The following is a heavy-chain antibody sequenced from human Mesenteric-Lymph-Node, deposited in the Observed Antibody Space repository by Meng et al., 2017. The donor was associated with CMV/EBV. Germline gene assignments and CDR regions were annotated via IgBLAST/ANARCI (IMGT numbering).Heavy chain of an antibody. CDR1: GYPISSITSGYY. D-gene: IGHD1-26*01. CDR2: IYYSGST. J-gene: IGHJ6*02. V-gene: IGHV4-39*07. CDR3: ARVGRRVGYYYYYYGMDV. Sequence: SETLSLTCTVSGYPISSITSGYYWGWIRQPPGKGLEWIGSIYYSGSTYYNPSLKSRVSISADTSKNQFSLKLSSVTAADTAVYYCARVGRRVGYYYYYYGMDVWGQGTTVTVSS.